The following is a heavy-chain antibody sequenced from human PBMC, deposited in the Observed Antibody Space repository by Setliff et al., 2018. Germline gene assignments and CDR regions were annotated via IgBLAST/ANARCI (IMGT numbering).Heavy chain of an antibody. D-gene: IGHD1-26*01. CDR1: GYSFINYW. CDR3: ARVGPLTDDAFDI. Sequence: GESLKISCKGSGYSFINYWIGWVRQMPGKGLEWMGIIYPGDSDTRYSPSFQGLVTISADKAISTAYLQWSSLKASDTAIYYCARVGPLTDDAFDIWGQGTMVTVSS. CDR2: IYPGDSDT. V-gene: IGHV5-51*01. J-gene: IGHJ3*02.